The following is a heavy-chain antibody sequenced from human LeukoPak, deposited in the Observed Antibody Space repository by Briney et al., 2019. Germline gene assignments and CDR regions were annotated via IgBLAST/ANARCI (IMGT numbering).Heavy chain of an antibody. V-gene: IGHV1-69*05. Sequence: ASVKVSCKASGGTFSSYAISWVRQAPGQGLEWMGGIIPIFGTANYAQKFQGRVTITTDESTSTAYMELSSLRSEDTAVYYCARARGSDSSGYHSFDYWGQGTLVTVSS. D-gene: IGHD3-22*01. CDR2: IIPIFGTA. CDR3: ARARGSDSSGYHSFDY. CDR1: GGTFSSYA. J-gene: IGHJ4*02.